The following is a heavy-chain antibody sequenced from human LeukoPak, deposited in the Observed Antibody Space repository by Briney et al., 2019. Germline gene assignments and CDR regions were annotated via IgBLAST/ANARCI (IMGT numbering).Heavy chain of an antibody. J-gene: IGHJ3*02. CDR3: ARASYYDSSGYLGELDAFDI. Sequence: SETLSLTCTVSGGSITSYYWSWIRQPAGKGLEWIGRIYTSGSTNYNPSLKSRVTMSVDTSKNQSSLKLISVTAADTAVYYCARASYYDSSGYLGELDAFDIWGQGTMVTVSS. D-gene: IGHD3-22*01. CDR2: IYTSGST. CDR1: GGSITSYY. V-gene: IGHV4-4*07.